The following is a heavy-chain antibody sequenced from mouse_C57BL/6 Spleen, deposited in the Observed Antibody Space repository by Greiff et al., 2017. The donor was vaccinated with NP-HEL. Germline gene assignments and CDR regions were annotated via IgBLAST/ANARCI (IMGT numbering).Heavy chain of an antibody. Sequence: QVQLQQSGAELVKPGASVKMSCKASGYTFTSYWITWVKQRPGQGLEWIGDIYPGSGSTNYNEKFKSKATLTVDTSSSTAYMQLSSLTSEDSAVYYCARGEVDYDGIYAMDYWGQGTSVTVSS. J-gene: IGHJ4*01. CDR1: GYTFTSYW. CDR3: ARGEVDYDGIYAMDY. V-gene: IGHV1-55*01. CDR2: IYPGSGST. D-gene: IGHD2-4*01.